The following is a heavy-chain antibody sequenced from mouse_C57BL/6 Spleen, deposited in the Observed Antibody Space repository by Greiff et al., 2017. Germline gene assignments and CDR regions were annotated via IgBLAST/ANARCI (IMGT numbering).Heavy chain of an antibody. V-gene: IGHV1-53*01. Sequence: QVQLQQPGTELVKPGASVKMSCKASGYTFTSYWMHWVKQRPGQGLEWIGNINPSNGGTNYNEKFKSKATLTVDKSSSTAYMQLSSLTSEDSAVYDCAKPYYDYYGFAYWGQGTLVTVSA. J-gene: IGHJ3*01. CDR3: AKPYYDYYGFAY. CDR1: GYTFTSYW. CDR2: INPSNGGT. D-gene: IGHD2-4*01.